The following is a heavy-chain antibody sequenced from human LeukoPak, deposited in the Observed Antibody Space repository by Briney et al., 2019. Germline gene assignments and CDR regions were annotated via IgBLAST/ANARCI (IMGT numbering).Heavy chain of an antibody. CDR2: IRYDGSNK. Sequence: GGSPRLSCPASGFTFSSYGMHSVRQAPGKGLEWVAFIRYDGSNKYYADSVKGRFTISRDNSKNTLYLPMNSLRAEDTAVYYCAKPGGYYDSSGYFDYWGQGTLVTVSS. J-gene: IGHJ4*02. D-gene: IGHD3-22*01. V-gene: IGHV3-30*02. CDR3: AKPGGYYDSSGYFDY. CDR1: GFTFSSYG.